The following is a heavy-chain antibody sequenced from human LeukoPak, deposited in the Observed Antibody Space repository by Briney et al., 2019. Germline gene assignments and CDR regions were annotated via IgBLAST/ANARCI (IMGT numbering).Heavy chain of an antibody. J-gene: IGHJ4*02. CDR2: ISYDGSNK. Sequence: PGGSLRLSCAAFGFTFSSYGMHWVRQAPGKGLEWVAVISYDGSNKYYADSVKGRFTISRDNSKNTLYLQMNSLRAEDTAVYYCAKVAPLGFRMVRGARGSDHFDYWGQGTLVTVSS. V-gene: IGHV3-30*18. CDR3: AKVAPLGFRMVRGARGSDHFDY. D-gene: IGHD3-10*01. CDR1: GFTFSSYG.